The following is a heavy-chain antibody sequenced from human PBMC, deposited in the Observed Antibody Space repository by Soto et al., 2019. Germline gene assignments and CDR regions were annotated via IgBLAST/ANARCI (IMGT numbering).Heavy chain of an antibody. J-gene: IGHJ5*02. V-gene: IGHV1-3*01. CDR3: ARGGIYYDFWSGYYPDNWLDP. CDR2: INAGNGNT. D-gene: IGHD3-3*01. CDR1: GYTFTSYA. Sequence: ASVQVSCKASGYTFTSYAMHWVRQAPGQRLEWMGWINAGNGNTKYSQKFQGRVTITRDTSASTAYMELSSLRSEDTAVYYCARGGIYYDFWSGYYPDNWLDPWAQGTLVTLS.